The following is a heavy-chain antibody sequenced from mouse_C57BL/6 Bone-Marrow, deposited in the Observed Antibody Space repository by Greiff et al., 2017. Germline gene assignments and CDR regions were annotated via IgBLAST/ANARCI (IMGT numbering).Heavy chain of an antibody. CDR3: ARGPTQDAMDY. D-gene: IGHD2-10*01. CDR1: GFTFSDYG. J-gene: IGHJ4*01. V-gene: IGHV5-17*01. Sequence: EVQVVESGGGLVKPGGSLKLSCAASGFTFSDYGMHWVRQAPEKGLEWVAYISSGSSTIYYADTVKGRFTISRDNAKNTLFLQMTSLRSEDTAMYYCARGPTQDAMDYWGQGTSVTVSS. CDR2: ISSGSSTI.